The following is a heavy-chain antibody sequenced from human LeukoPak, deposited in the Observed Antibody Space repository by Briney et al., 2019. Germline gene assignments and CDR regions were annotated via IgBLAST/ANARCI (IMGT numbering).Heavy chain of an antibody. V-gene: IGHV3-13*04. Sequence: GGSLRLSCAASGFTFSSYVMSWVRQATGKGLEWVSTIGTAGDTYYPDSVKGRFTISRENAKNSLFLQMNSLRAGDTAVYYCARGRTMSYWGQGTLVTVSS. CDR2: IGTAGDT. CDR3: ARGRTMSY. J-gene: IGHJ4*02. D-gene: IGHD3-22*01. CDR1: GFTFSSYV.